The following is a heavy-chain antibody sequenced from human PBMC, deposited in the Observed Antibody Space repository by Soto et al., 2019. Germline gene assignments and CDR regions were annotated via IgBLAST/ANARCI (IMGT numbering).Heavy chain of an antibody. CDR2: ISVHNGDT. D-gene: IGHD3-3*01. V-gene: IGHV1-18*01. Sequence: QVQLVQSGAEVKKPGASVKLSCEASGYTFTSYIISWVRQVPGQGLQWMGWISVHNGDTDYAQNLQGRVTMTTDTSTNTAYMELRSLRSDDTAVYYCARTNTIFGVVIIRYFDHWGQGALVTVSS. J-gene: IGHJ4*02. CDR1: GYTFTSYI. CDR3: ARTNTIFGVVIIRYFDH.